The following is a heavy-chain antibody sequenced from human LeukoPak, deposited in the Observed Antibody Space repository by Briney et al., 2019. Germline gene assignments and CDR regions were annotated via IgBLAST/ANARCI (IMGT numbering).Heavy chain of an antibody. CDR3: ARDLGRFGDQSDY. D-gene: IGHD3-10*01. Sequence: SETLSLTCTVSGGSISSYYWSWVRQPPGKGLEWIGEIYHSGSTNYNPSLKSRVTISVDKSKNQFSLKLSSVTAADTAVYYCARDLGRFGDQSDYWGQGTLVTVSS. V-gene: IGHV4-4*02. J-gene: IGHJ4*02. CDR2: IYHSGST. CDR1: GGSISSYY.